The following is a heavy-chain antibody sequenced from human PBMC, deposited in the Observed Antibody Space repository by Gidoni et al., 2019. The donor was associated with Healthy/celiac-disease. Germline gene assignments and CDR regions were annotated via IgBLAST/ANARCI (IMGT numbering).Heavy chain of an antibody. J-gene: IGHJ5*02. CDR3: AGGLRGVTFGGVIGRFDP. Sequence: QLQLQESGPGLVKPSQTLSLPCTFPGGPISSSSYSWGWIRQPPGKGLEWIGSIYYRGSTYYNPSLKSRVTISVDTSKNQYSLKLSSVTAADTAVYYCAGGLRGVTFGGVIGRFDPWGQGTLVTVSS. CDR2: IYYRGST. CDR1: GGPISSSSYS. V-gene: IGHV4-39*01. D-gene: IGHD3-16*02.